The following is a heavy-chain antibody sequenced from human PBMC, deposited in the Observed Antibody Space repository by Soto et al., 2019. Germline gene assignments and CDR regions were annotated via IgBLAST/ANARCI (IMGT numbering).Heavy chain of an antibody. CDR3: AKQILSYYDFWSGYRYYYGMDV. CDR2: ISYDGSNK. D-gene: IGHD3-3*01. CDR1: GFTFSSYG. Sequence: GGALRLSCAASGFTFSSYGMHWVRQAPGKGLEWVAVISYDGSNKYYADSVKGRFTISRDNSKNTLYLQMNSLRAEDTAVYYCAKQILSYYDFWSGYRYYYGMDVWGQGTTVTVSS. J-gene: IGHJ6*02. V-gene: IGHV3-30*18.